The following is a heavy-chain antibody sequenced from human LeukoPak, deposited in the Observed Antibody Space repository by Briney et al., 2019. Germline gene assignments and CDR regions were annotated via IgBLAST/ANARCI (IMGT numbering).Heavy chain of an antibody. J-gene: IGHJ5*02. V-gene: IGHV4-34*01. CDR1: GGSFSGYY. CDR2: INHSGST. CDR3: ARLGGYYGSRRLGWFDP. D-gene: IGHD3-10*01. Sequence: ASETLSLTCAVYGGSFSGYYWSWIRQPPGKGLEWIGEINHSGSTNYNPSLKSRVTISVDTSKNQFSLKLSSVTAADTAVYYCARLGGYYGSRRLGWFDPWGQGTLVTVSS.